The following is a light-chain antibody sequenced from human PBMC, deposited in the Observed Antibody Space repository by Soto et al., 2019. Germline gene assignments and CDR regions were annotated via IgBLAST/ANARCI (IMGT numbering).Light chain of an antibody. CDR1: SSDVGGYNY. CDR3: SSYTSSSTLFYV. Sequence: QSALTQPASVSGSPGQSITISCTGTSSDVGGYNYVSWYQQHPGKAPKLMIYDVSNRPSGVSNRFSGSKSGNTASLTISGLQAEDEADYYCSSYTSSSTLFYVFGTGTKLNVL. CDR2: DVS. J-gene: IGLJ1*01. V-gene: IGLV2-14*01.